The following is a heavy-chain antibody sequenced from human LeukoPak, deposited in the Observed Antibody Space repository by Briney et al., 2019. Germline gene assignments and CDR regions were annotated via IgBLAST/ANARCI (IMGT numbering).Heavy chain of an antibody. CDR2: ISAYNGNT. J-gene: IGHJ6*02. CDR3: AREDKSYDFWSGYKSSVLYYYGMDV. D-gene: IGHD3-3*01. Sequence: ASVKVSCKASGYTFTSYGISWVRQAPGQGLEWMGWISAYNGNTNYAQKLQGRVTMTTDTSTSTAYMELRSLRSDDTAVYYCAREDKSYDFWSGYKSSVLYYYGMDVWGQGTTVIVSS. V-gene: IGHV1-18*01. CDR1: GYTFTSYG.